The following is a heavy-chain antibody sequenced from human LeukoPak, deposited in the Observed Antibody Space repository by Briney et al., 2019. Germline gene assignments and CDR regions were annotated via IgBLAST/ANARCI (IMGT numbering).Heavy chain of an antibody. J-gene: IGHJ6*02. CDR2: IYPGDSDT. CDR3: ARLLCQLEPNYYYYGMDV. CDR1: GYSFTSYW. Sequence: GESLKISCKGSGYSFTSYWIGWVRQMPGKGLEWMGIIYPGDSDTRYSPSFQGQVTISADKSISTAYLQWNSLKASDTAMYYCARLLCQLEPNYYYYGMDVWGRGTTVTVSS. D-gene: IGHD1-1*01. V-gene: IGHV5-51*01.